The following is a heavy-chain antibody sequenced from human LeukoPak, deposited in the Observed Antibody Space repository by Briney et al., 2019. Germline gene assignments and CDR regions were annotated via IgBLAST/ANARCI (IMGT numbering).Heavy chain of an antibody. CDR3: ARDGSRGGSDY. Sequence: SETLSLTCTVSGGSLSSSSYYWGWIRQPPGKGLEWIGSIYYSGKTYYNPSLKSRVTISVDTSKNQFSLKLSSVTAADTAVYYCARDGSRGGSDYWGQGTLVTVSS. CDR2: IYYSGKT. J-gene: IGHJ4*02. V-gene: IGHV4-39*02. CDR1: GGSLSSSSYY. D-gene: IGHD3-16*01.